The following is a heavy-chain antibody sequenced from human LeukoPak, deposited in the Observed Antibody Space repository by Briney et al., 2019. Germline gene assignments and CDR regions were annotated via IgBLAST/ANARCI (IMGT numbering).Heavy chain of an antibody. J-gene: IGHJ4*02. CDR2: INPNSGGT. V-gene: IGHV1-2*02. Sequence: ASVKVSCKASGYTFAGYYMHWVRQAPGQGLEWMGWINPNSGGTNYAQKFQGRVTMTRDTSISTAYMELSRLRSDDTAVYYCTRAGLLIGYDYWGQGTLVAVSS. D-gene: IGHD3-9*01. CDR1: GYTFAGYY. CDR3: TRAGLLIGYDY.